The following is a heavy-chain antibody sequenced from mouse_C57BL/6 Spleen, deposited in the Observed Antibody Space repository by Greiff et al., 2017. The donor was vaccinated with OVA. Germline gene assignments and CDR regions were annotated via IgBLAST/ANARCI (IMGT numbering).Heavy chain of an antibody. CDR3: ASRDDYGPSGFAY. CDR2: IHPNSGST. J-gene: IGHJ3*01. Sequence: QVQLQQPGAELVKPGASVKLSCKASGYTFTSYWMHWVKQRPGQGLEWIGVIHPNSGSTNYNEKFKSKATLTVDKSSSTAYMHLSSLTSEDSAVYYCASRDDYGPSGFAYWGQGTLVTVSA. CDR1: GYTFTSYW. V-gene: IGHV1-64*01. D-gene: IGHD2-4*01.